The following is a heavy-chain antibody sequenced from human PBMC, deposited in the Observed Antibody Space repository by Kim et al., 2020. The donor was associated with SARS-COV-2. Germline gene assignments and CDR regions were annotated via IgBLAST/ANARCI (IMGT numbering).Heavy chain of an antibody. CDR3: ARGGGAGWFDP. CDR1: GCSISSYY. V-gene: IGHV4-59*01. CDR2: IYYSGST. J-gene: IGHJ5*02. D-gene: IGHD3-10*01. Sequence: SETLSLTCTVSGCSISSYYWSWIRQPPGKGLEWIGYIYYSGSTNYNPSLKSRVTISVDTSKNQFSLKLSSVTAADTAVYYCARGGGAGWFDPWGQGTLVTVSS.